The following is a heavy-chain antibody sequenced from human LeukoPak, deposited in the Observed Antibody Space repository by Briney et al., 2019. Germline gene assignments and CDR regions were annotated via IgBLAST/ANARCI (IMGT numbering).Heavy chain of an antibody. V-gene: IGHV4-34*01. Sequence: SETLSLTCAVYGGSFSGYYWSCIRQPPGKGLEWSGEINHSGSTNYNPSLKSRVTISVDTSKNQFSLKLSSVTAADTAVYYCARGFLGYWRAFDIWGQGTMVTVSS. CDR3: ARGFLGYWRAFDI. J-gene: IGHJ3*02. D-gene: IGHD2-15*01. CDR1: GGSFSGYY. CDR2: INHSGST.